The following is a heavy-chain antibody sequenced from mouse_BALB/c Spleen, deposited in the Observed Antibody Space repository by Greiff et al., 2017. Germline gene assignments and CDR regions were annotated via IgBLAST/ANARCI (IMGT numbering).Heavy chain of an antibody. V-gene: IGHV7-3*02. Sequence: EVQLVESGGGLVQPGGTLRLSCATSGFTFTAYYMSWVRQPPGKALEWLGFIRNKANGYITEYSASVKGRFTISRDNSQSILYLQMNTLRAEDSATYDGAGDKGYLEGWGAGTTVTVSS. J-gene: IGHJ1*01. CDR2: IRNKANGYIT. CDR3: AGDKGYLEG. CDR1: GFTFTAYY.